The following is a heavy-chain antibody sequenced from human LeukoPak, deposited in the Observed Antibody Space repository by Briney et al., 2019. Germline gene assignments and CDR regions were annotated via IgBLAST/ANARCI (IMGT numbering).Heavy chain of an antibody. Sequence: PGRPLRLSCAASGFTFSSYSMNWVRQAPGKGLEWVSSISSSSSYIYYADSVKGRFTISRDNAKNSLYLQMNSLRAEDTAVYYCARDSCSGGSCSLYYYYGMDVWGQGTTVTVSS. CDR3: ARDSCSGGSCSLYYYYGMDV. V-gene: IGHV3-21*01. CDR2: ISSSSSYI. J-gene: IGHJ6*02. CDR1: GFTFSSYS. D-gene: IGHD2-15*01.